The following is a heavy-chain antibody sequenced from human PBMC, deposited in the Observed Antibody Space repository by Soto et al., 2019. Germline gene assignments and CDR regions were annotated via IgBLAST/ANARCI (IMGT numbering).Heavy chain of an antibody. J-gene: IGHJ6*02. Sequence: PSETLSLTCTVSRGSMNNYYWSWIRQPPGKGLEWIGYIYYSGSTNYNPSLKSRVTISVDTSKNQFSLKLSSVTAADAAVYYCARVGFVYSSGWYPYGMHVRGQGTTVTLSS. CDR1: RGSMNNYY. CDR2: IYYSGST. D-gene: IGHD6-19*01. V-gene: IGHV4-59*01. CDR3: ARVGFVYSSGWYPYGMHV.